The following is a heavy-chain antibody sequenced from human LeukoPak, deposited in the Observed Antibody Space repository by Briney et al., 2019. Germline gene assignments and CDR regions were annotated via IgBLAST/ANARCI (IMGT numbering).Heavy chain of an antibody. J-gene: IGHJ3*02. CDR3: AREWNYYAFEI. V-gene: IGHV4-38-2*02. CDR1: GGSISSYY. D-gene: IGHD1-7*01. CDR2: IYHSGNT. Sequence: SEALSLTCSVSGGSISSYYWSWIRQPPGKGLEWIGSIYHSGNTYYNPSLKRRVTIAIDTSKSQFSLKLSSVTAADTAVYYCAREWNYYAFEIWGQGTMVSVSS.